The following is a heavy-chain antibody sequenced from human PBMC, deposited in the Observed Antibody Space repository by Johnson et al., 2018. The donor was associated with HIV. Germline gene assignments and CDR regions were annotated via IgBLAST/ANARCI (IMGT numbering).Heavy chain of an antibody. CDR3: ARTYYYDSSGYYVGAFDI. V-gene: IGHV3-7*01. J-gene: IGHJ3*02. D-gene: IGHD3-22*01. CDR2: IKQDGSEK. CDR1: GFTFSSYW. Sequence: VQLVESGGGLVQPGGSLILSCAASGFTFSSYWMSWVRQAPGKGLEWVANIKQDGSEKYYVDSLKGRFTISRDNAKNSLYLQMNSLRAEDTAVYYCARTYYYDSSGYYVGAFDIWGQGTMVTVSS.